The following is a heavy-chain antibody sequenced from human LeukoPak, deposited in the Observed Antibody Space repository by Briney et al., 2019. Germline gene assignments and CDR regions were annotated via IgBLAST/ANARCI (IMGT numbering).Heavy chain of an antibody. V-gene: IGHV1-18*01. CDR3: ARSGSSPEFLYYMDV. Sequence: GASVKVSCKASGYTFTSYGISWVRQAPGQGLEWMGWISAYNGNTNYAQKLQGRVTMTTDTSTSTAYMELRSLRSDHPAVYYCARSGSSPEFLYYMDVWGKGTTVTVSS. J-gene: IGHJ6*03. D-gene: IGHD6-6*01. CDR1: GYTFTSYG. CDR2: ISAYNGNT.